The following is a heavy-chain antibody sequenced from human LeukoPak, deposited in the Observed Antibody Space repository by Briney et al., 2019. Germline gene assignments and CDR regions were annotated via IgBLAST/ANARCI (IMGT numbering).Heavy chain of an antibody. CDR1: GFSFSRNG. CDR2: ISYDGSDK. Sequence: PGGSLRLSCAASGFSFSRNGMHWVRQAPGKGLEWVAVISYDGSDKYHADSVKGRFTISRDNSKNTLYLQMNSLRAEDTAVYYCAKRVAYSSSWPHFDYWGQGTLVTVSS. CDR3: AKRVAYSSSWPHFDY. V-gene: IGHV3-30*18. J-gene: IGHJ4*02. D-gene: IGHD6-13*01.